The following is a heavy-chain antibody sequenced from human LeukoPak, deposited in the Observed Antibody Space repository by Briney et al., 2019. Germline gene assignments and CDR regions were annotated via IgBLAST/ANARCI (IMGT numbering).Heavy chain of an antibody. J-gene: IGHJ6*02. CDR3: ARDPALHIAAAKYGMDV. Sequence: GASVKVSCKTSGYTFTGYYIHWVRQAPGQGLEWMGWINPNSGGTNYAQKFQGRVTMTRDTSISTAYMELSRLRSDDTAVYYCARDPALHIAAAKYGMDVWGQGTTVTVSS. V-gene: IGHV1-2*02. CDR2: INPNSGGT. CDR1: GYTFTGYY. D-gene: IGHD6-13*01.